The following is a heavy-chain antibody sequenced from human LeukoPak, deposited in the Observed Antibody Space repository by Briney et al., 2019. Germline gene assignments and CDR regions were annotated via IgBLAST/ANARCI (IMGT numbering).Heavy chain of an antibody. D-gene: IGHD3-22*01. CDR1: GGSISSGSYY. Sequence: SQTLSLTCTVSGGSISSGSYYWSWIRQPAGKGLEWIGRIYTSGSTNYNPSLKSRVTISVDTSKNQFSLKLSSVTAADTAVYYCARDHYYNCSAYTFGYWGQGTLVTVSS. J-gene: IGHJ4*02. CDR3: ARDHYYNCSAYTFGY. CDR2: IYTSGST. V-gene: IGHV4-61*02.